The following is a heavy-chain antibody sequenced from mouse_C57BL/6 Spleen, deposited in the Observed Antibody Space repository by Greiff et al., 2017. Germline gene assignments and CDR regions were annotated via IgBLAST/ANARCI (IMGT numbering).Heavy chain of an antibody. Sequence: QVQLQQPGAELVRPGASVTLSCKASGYTFTDYEMHWVKQTPVHGLEWIGAIDPETGGTAYNQKFKGKAILTADKSSSTAYMELRILTSVDSAVYYCTRGDSSGYRYFDVWGTGTTVTVSS. CDR1: GYTFTDYE. J-gene: IGHJ1*03. CDR3: TRGDSSGYRYFDV. D-gene: IGHD3-2*02. V-gene: IGHV1-15*01. CDR2: IDPETGGT.